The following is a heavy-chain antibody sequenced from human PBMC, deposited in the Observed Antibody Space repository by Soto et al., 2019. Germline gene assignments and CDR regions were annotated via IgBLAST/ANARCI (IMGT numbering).Heavy chain of an antibody. CDR3: AAARAAAGHLYFDY. V-gene: IGHV1-58*02. CDR2: IVVGSGNT. J-gene: IGHJ4*02. CDR1: GFTFTSSA. Sequence: SVKVSCKASGFTFTSSAMQWVRQARGQRLEWIGWIVVGSGNTNYAQKFQERVTITRDMSTSTAYMELSSLRSEDTAVYYCAAARAAAGHLYFDYWGQGTLVTVSS. D-gene: IGHD6-13*01.